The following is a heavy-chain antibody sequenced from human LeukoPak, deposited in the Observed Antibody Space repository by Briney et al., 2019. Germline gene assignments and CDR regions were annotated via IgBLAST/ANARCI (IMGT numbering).Heavy chain of an antibody. Sequence: GGSLRLSCAASGFTFSSYGMHWVRQAPGKGLEWVAVISYDGSNKYYADSVKGRFTISRDNSKNTLYLQMNSLRAEDTAVYYCARNWGLKAFDIWGQGTMVTVSS. J-gene: IGHJ3*02. V-gene: IGHV3-30*03. CDR3: ARNWGLKAFDI. CDR1: GFTFSSYG. CDR2: ISYDGSNK. D-gene: IGHD7-27*01.